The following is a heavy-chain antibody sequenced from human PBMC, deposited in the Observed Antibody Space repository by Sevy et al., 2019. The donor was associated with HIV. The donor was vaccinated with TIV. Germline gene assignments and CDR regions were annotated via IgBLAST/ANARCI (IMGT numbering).Heavy chain of an antibody. V-gene: IGHV3-23*01. J-gene: IGHJ4*02. D-gene: IGHD5-18*01. CDR2: ITIRGDRK. CDR3: ARGKGGYGYGLNY. CDR1: GFTFTNAA. Sequence: GGSLRLSCAVSGFTFTNAAMTWVRQAPGKGLEWVSGITIRGDRKYYADSVKGRFSISRDNSNNTLYLQMNSLGAEDTAVYYCARGKGGYGYGLNYWGQGTLVTVSS.